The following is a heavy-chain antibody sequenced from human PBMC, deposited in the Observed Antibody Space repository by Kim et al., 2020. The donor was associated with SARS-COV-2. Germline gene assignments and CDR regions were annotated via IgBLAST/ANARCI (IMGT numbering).Heavy chain of an antibody. D-gene: IGHD2-2*01. CDR3: ASGSYQLLLDY. CDR2: A. J-gene: IGHJ4*02. Sequence: ATYAKKFQGRVTITADKSTSTAYMELSSLRSEDTAVYYCASGSYQLLLDYWGQGTLVTVSS. V-gene: IGHV1-69*02.